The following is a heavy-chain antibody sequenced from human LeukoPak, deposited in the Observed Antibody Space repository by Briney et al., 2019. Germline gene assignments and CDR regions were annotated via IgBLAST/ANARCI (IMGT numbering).Heavy chain of an antibody. J-gene: IGHJ4*02. CDR2: IRYDGSNK. CDR3: AKDDTIFGVAPYYFDY. D-gene: IGHD3-3*01. CDR1: GFTFSSYG. V-gene: IGHV3-30*02. Sequence: PGGSLRLSCAASGFTFSSYGMHWVRQAPGKGLEWVAFIRYDGSNKYYADSVKGRFTISRDNSKNTLYLQMNSLRAEDTAVYYCAKDDTIFGVAPYYFDYWGQGTLVTVSS.